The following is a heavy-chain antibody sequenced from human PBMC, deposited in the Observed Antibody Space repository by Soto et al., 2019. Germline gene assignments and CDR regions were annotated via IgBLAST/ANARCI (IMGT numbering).Heavy chain of an antibody. V-gene: IGHV4-39*01. Sequence: QLQLQESGPGLVKPSETLSLTCTVSGGSISSSSYYWGWIRQPPGKGLEWIGSIYYSGSTYYNPSLKSRVTISVDTSKNQFSLKLSSVTAADTAVYYCARRWSRGYSYGRAFDIWGQGTMVTVSS. CDR1: GGSISSSSYY. CDR2: IYYSGST. CDR3: ARRWSRGYSYGRAFDI. J-gene: IGHJ3*02. D-gene: IGHD5-18*01.